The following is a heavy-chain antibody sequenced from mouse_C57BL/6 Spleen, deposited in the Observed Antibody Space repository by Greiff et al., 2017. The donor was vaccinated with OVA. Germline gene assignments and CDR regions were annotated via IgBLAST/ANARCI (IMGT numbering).Heavy chain of an antibody. CDR1: GYTFTSYG. D-gene: IGHD1-1*01. CDR2: IYPRSGNT. Sequence: VQLQQSGAELARPGASVKLSCKASGYTFTSYGISWVKQRTGQGLEWIGEIYPRSGNTYYNEKFKGKATLTADKSSSTAYMELRSLISEDSAVYFCAREEGITTVVAYYFDYWGQGTTLTVSS. J-gene: IGHJ2*01. V-gene: IGHV1-81*01. CDR3: AREEGITTVVAYYFDY.